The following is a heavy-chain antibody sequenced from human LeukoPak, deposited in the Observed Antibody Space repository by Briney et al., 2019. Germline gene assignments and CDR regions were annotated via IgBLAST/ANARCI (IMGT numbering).Heavy chain of an antibody. Sequence: GGSLRLSCAASGFTFSDYYMSWIRQAPGKGLDWVSLTSDSGGSTYYADSVKGRFTISRDNSKNTLYLQMNSLRAEDTAVYYCAKGGGSRNFDYWGQGTLVAVSS. D-gene: IGHD1-26*01. CDR2: TSDSGGST. J-gene: IGHJ4*02. CDR3: AKGGGSRNFDY. CDR1: GFTFSDYY. V-gene: IGHV3-23*01.